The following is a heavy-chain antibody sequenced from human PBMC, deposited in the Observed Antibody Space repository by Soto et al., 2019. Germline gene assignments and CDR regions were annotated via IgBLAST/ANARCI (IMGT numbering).Heavy chain of an antibody. CDR2: IYWDDDK. Sequence: QITLKESGPTLVKPTQTLTLTCTFSGFSLSTSGVGVGWIRQPPGKALEWLALIYWDDDKRYSPSLKSRLTITKDNSKNQVVLTMTNMDPVDTATYYCAQYYDSSGYYQGPRYFQHWGQGTLVTVSS. V-gene: IGHV2-5*02. CDR3: AQYYDSSGYYQGPRYFQH. CDR1: GFSLSTSGVG. J-gene: IGHJ1*01. D-gene: IGHD3-22*01.